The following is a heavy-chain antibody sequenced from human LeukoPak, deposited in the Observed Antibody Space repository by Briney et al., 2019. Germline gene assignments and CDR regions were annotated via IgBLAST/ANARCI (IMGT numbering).Heavy chain of an antibody. CDR1: GYTFTRYA. Sequence: VASVKVSCKASGYTFTRYAINWLRQAPGQGLEWVGWINMYTANPAYAQGFTERFVFSLDTSVTTAYLQISNLKTEDTAVYYCARHDNDDDFDYWGQGTLVTVSS. D-gene: IGHD3-16*01. CDR3: ARHDNDDDFDY. CDR2: INMYTANP. J-gene: IGHJ4*02. V-gene: IGHV7-4-1*02.